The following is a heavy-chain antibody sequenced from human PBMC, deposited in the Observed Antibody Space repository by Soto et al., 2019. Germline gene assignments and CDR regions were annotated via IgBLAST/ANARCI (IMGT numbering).Heavy chain of an antibody. CDR2: NYYSGTT. J-gene: IGHJ4*02. CDR3: VRVAYIGYGHAIDH. Sequence: XETLSLTCAFSVVSISSYYWSCIRHPPGKGLEWIGYNYYSGTTNYNPSLKSRVTISVDTSKNQFFLRLTSVTAADTAVYYCVRVAYIGYGHAIDHLGPGTLSIVSS. D-gene: IGHD5-12*01. V-gene: IGHV4-59*01. CDR1: VVSISSYY.